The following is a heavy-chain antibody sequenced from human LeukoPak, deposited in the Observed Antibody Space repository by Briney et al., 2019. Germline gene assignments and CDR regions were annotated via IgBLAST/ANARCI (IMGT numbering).Heavy chain of an antibody. CDR3: AQGIYDWVG. CDR1: GFTSSRYD. Sequence: GGSLRLPCAASGFTSSRYDMRWVRQAPGKGLEWVSTISGSSRSTYYADSVKGRFAISRDNSKNTLYLQMNSLRAEDTAVYFCAQGIYDWVGWRQATTVTVSS. J-gene: IGHJ6*02. CDR2: ISGSSRST. D-gene: IGHD5/OR15-5a*01. V-gene: IGHV3-23*01.